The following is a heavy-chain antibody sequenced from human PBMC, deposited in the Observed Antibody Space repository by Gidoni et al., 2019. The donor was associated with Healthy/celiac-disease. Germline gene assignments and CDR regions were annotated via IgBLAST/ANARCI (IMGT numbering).Heavy chain of an antibody. CDR1: GFTFSSYA. CDR3: ARVLAPGRTYDHGDYVDYGMDV. D-gene: IGHD4-17*01. V-gene: IGHV3-30-3*01. J-gene: IGHJ6*02. CDR2: ISYDGSNK. Sequence: QVQLVESGGGVVQPGRSLRLSCAASGFTFSSYAMHWVRQAPGKGLEWVAVISYDGSNKYYADSVKGRFTISRDNSKNTLYLQMNSLRAEDTAVYYCARVLAPGRTYDHGDYVDYGMDVWGQGTTVTVSS.